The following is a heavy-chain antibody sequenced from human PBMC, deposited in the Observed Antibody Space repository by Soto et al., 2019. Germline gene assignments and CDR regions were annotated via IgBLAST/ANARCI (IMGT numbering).Heavy chain of an antibody. J-gene: IGHJ5*02. CDR2: VYSSGIT. Sequence: PSETLSLTCTVSGDSISSNYWSWIRQPPGKGLEWVGYVYSSGITKYNPSLKSRVTISVDTPKNQFSLKLSSVTAADTAVYYCARDRSAAGYNWFDPWGPGTMITVSS. D-gene: IGHD6-13*01. CDR3: ARDRSAAGYNWFDP. CDR1: GDSISSNY. V-gene: IGHV4-59*01.